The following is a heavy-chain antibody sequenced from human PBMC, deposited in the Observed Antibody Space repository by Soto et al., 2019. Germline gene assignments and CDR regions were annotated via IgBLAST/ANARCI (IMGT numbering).Heavy chain of an antibody. Sequence: SETLSLTCTVSGGSISSYYWSWIRQPPGKGLEWIGYIYYSGSTNYNPSLKSRVTISVDTSKNQFSLKLSSVTAADTAVYYCARSGVTMIDAEFDDWGQGTLVTVS. CDR2: IYYSGST. CDR3: ARSGVTMIDAEFDD. J-gene: IGHJ4*02. V-gene: IGHV4-59*01. D-gene: IGHD3-22*01. CDR1: GGSISSYY.